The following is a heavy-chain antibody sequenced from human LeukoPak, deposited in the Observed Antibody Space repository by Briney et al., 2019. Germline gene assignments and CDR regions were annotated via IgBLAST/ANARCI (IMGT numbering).Heavy chain of an antibody. CDR3: ARTYDSSGYYPFDY. J-gene: IGHJ4*02. CDR1: GYTFTSYG. CDR2: ISAYNGNT. V-gene: IGHV1-18*01. D-gene: IGHD3-22*01. Sequence: GASVKVSCKASGYTFTSYGISWVRQAPGQGLEWMGWISAYNGNTNYAQKLQGRVTMTTDTSTSTAYMGLRSLRSDDTAVYYCARTYDSSGYYPFDYWGQGTLVTVSS.